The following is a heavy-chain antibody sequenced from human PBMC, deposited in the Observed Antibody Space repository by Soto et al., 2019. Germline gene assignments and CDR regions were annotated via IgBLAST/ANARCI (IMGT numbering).Heavy chain of an antibody. D-gene: IGHD2-2*01. CDR1: GYSFTSYW. V-gene: IGHV5-51*01. CDR2: IYPGDSDT. Sequence: PGESLKISCKGSGYSFTSYWIGWVRQMPGKGLEWMGIIYPGDSDTRYSPSFQGQVTISADKSISTAYLQWSSLKASDTAMYYCATYVGQLLATPGPYYYCGMDVWGQGTTVTVSS. J-gene: IGHJ6*02. CDR3: ATYVGQLLATPGPYYYCGMDV.